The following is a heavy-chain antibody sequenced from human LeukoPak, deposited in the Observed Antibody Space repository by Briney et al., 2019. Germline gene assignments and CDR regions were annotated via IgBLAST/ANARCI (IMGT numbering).Heavy chain of an antibody. Sequence: ASETLSLTCTVSGGSISSYYWSWIRQPPGKGLEWIGYIYHSGSTNYNPSLKSRVTISVDTSKNQFSLKLSSVTAADTAVYYCAREGQYYDILTGYYVHNWFDPWGQGTLVTVSS. CDR2: IYHSGST. J-gene: IGHJ5*02. D-gene: IGHD3-9*01. CDR1: GGSISSYY. V-gene: IGHV4-59*01. CDR3: AREGQYYDILTGYYVHNWFDP.